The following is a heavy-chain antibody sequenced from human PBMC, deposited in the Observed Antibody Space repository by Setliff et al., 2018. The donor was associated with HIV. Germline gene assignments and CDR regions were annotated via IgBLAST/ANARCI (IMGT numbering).Heavy chain of an antibody. CDR3: AAEGNIFDI. V-gene: IGHV1-69-2*01. CDR2: VDPADGET. CDR1: GYRFTNHN. J-gene: IGHJ3*02. Sequence: GASVKVSCKASGYRFTNHNIHWVQQDPGEGLHWIGRVDPADGETIYAEKFQGRVTIIEDTSIDTAYMELRSLRSEDTALYYCAAEGNIFDIWGRGTMVTVSS. D-gene: IGHD3-10*01.